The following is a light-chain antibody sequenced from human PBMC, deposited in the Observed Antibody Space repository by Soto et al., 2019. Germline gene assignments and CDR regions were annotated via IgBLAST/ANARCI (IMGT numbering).Light chain of an antibody. CDR2: WAF. CDR3: QQYIYTLPT. Sequence: DIVMTQSPDSLAVSLGERATINCKSSQRIFSSDINRNLLAWYQQKPGQPPKLLIYWAFIRESGVPDRFSGSGSGTDFTLTISSLQAEDVAVYYCQQYIYTLPTFGQGTRV. V-gene: IGKV4-1*01. CDR1: QRIFSSDINRNL. J-gene: IGKJ1*01.